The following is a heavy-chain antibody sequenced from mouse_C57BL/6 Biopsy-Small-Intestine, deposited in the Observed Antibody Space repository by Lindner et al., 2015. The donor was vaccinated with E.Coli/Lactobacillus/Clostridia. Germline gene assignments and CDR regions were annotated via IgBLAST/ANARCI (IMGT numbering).Heavy chain of an antibody. Sequence: VQLQESGPELVKPGDSVKISCKASGYSFTGYFMNWVMQSHGKSLEWIGRINPYNGDTFYNQKFKGKATLTVDKSSSTAHMELRSLTSEDSAVYYCARGDYDFYYYAMDYWGQGTSVTVSS. V-gene: IGHV1-20*01. CDR3: ARGDYDFYYYAMDY. CDR2: INPYNGDT. D-gene: IGHD2-4*01. CDR1: GYSFTGYF. J-gene: IGHJ4*01.